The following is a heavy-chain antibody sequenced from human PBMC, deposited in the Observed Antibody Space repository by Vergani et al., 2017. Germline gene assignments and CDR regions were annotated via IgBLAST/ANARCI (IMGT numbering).Heavy chain of an antibody. CDR1: GFRFSSYG. V-gene: IGHV3-30*18. Sequence: QVQLVESGGGVVQPGRSLRLSCAASGFRFSSYGMNWVRQAPGKGLEWVAVISYDGTYEYYIESVKGRFTISRDNFKNTLSLQMNSLRPEDTALYYCANIPGVWFGDREGGFDYWGLGTLVTVSS. CDR2: ISYDGTYE. CDR3: ANIPGVWFGDREGGFDY. J-gene: IGHJ4*02. D-gene: IGHD3-10*01.